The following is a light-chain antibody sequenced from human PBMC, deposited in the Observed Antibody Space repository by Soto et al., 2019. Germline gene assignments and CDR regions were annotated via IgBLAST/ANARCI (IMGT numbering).Light chain of an antibody. Sequence: QSAVTQPASVSGSPGQSITISCTGTSSDVGDYNYVSWYQHHPGKAPKLIIYDDDKRPSGIPDRFSGSKSGTSATLGITGFQTGDEADYYCGSWDSSLSAYVFGTGTKLTVL. CDR2: DDD. CDR1: SSDVGDYNY. CDR3: GSWDSSLSAYV. V-gene: IGLV1-51*01. J-gene: IGLJ1*01.